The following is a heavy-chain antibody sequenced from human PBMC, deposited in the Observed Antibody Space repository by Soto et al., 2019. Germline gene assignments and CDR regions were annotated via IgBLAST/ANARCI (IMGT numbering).Heavy chain of an antibody. Sequence: KPSETLSFTCAVSGASIGSGGCWSLVRQPPGKGLEWIAEIFHDGNTNYSPSLKSRVTISVDKSQNQFSLNVYSVTAADTAVYYCARHEGWTGPDQWGQGTLVTVSS. J-gene: IGHJ5*02. CDR1: GASIGSGGC. D-gene: IGHD2-8*02. CDR3: ARHEGWTGPDQ. V-gene: IGHV4-4*02. CDR2: IFHDGNT.